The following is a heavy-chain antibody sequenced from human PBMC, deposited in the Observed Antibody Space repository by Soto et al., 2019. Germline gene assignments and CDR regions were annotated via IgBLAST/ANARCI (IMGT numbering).Heavy chain of an antibody. J-gene: IGHJ6*02. Sequence: QVQLQESGPGLVKPSETLSLTCTVSGGSISSDYWSWIRQHPGKRLEYIGFIYNGGSPNYNPSLESRVTISPDTSKNHFSLKLSSVTAADTAVYYCARGEWFLRGYGMDVWGRGTTVTVS. D-gene: IGHD3-3*01. CDR3: ARGEWFLRGYGMDV. CDR1: GGSISSDY. CDR2: IYNGGSP. V-gene: IGHV4-59*01.